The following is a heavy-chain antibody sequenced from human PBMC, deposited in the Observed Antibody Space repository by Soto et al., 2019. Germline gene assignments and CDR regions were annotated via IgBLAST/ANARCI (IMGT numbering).Heavy chain of an antibody. Sequence: EVQLVESGGGLVQPGGSLRLSCAASGFTFSSYSMNWVRQAPGKGLEWVSYISSSSSIIYYADSVKGRFTISRDNGKDSLYLQMNSLRAEDTAVYYCARESYDILTGVIDYWGQGTLVTVSS. CDR1: GFTFSSYS. CDR3: ARESYDILTGVIDY. J-gene: IGHJ4*02. V-gene: IGHV3-48*01. CDR2: ISSSSSII. D-gene: IGHD3-9*01.